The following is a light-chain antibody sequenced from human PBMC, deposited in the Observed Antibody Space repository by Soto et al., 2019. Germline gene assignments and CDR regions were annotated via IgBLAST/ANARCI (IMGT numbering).Light chain of an antibody. CDR2: DVS. Sequence: QSALTQPHSVSGSPGQSVTISCTGTSSDVGAYNYVSWYQQHPGKAPKLMIHDVSKRPSGVPDRFSGSKSGNTASLTISGLQAEDEADYYCCSYAGSYVFGTGTKLTVL. V-gene: IGLV2-11*01. CDR1: SSDVGAYNY. CDR3: CSYAGSYV. J-gene: IGLJ1*01.